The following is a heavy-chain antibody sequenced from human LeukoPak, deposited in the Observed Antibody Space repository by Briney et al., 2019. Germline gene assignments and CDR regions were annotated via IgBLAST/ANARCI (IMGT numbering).Heavy chain of an antibody. Sequence: SETLSLTCTVSGGSMSSGSYYWNWIRQPAGKGLEWIGRIYTSGSTNYNPSLKSRVTISVDTSKNQFSLKLSSVTAADTAVCYCARSYYYDSSGSKDAFDIWGQGTMVTVSS. CDR2: IYTSGST. J-gene: IGHJ3*02. CDR1: GGSMSSGSYY. V-gene: IGHV4-61*02. D-gene: IGHD3-22*01. CDR3: ARSYYYDSSGSKDAFDI.